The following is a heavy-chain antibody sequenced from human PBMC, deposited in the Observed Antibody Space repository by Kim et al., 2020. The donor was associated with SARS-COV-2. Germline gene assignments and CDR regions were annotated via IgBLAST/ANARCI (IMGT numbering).Heavy chain of an antibody. D-gene: IGHD3-3*02. CDR1: GGSISSSSYY. CDR2: IYYSGST. J-gene: IGHJ6*02. Sequence: SETLSLTCTVSGGSISSSSYYWGWIRQPPGKGLEWIGSIYYSGSTYYNPSLKSRVTISVDTSKNQFSLKLSSVTAADTAVYYCARLDLHSWGQRSYYYYYGMDVWGQGTTVTVSS. V-gene: IGHV4-39*01. CDR3: ARLDLHSWGQRSYYYYYGMDV.